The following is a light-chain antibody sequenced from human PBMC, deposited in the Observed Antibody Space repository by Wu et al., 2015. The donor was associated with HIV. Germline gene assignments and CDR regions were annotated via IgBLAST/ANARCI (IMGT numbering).Light chain of an antibody. CDR1: QSVSSSY. J-gene: IGKJ5*01. CDR3: QQYGSSPIT. V-gene: IGKV3-20*01. CDR2: GAS. Sequence: EIVLTQSPGTLSLSPGERATLSCRASQSVSSSYLVWYQQKPGQALRLLIYGASSRATGIPDRFSGSGSGTDFTLIISRLEPEDFAVYYCQQYGSSPITFGQGTRLEI.